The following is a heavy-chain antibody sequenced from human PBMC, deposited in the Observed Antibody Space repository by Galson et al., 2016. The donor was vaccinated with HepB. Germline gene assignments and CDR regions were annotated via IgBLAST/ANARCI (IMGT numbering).Heavy chain of an antibody. D-gene: IGHD1-26*01. J-gene: IGHJ6*03. CDR1: GASMSRYY. CDR3: AGASYSGSVGVYYYYVDV. Sequence: SETLSLTCTVSGASMSRYYWSWIRQPPGKGLEWIGYIYYSGSTNYNPSLKSRVTISVDTSKNQFSLRLRSVTAADTAVYYCAGASYSGSVGVYYYYVDVWGRGTTVTVSS. V-gene: IGHV4-59*01. CDR2: IYYSGST.